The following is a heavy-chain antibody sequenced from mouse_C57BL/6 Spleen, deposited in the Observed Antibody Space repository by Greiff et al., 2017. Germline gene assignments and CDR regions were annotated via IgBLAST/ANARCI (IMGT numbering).Heavy chain of an antibody. CDR3: ARSDYYQLMDY. V-gene: IGHV1-81*01. CDR2: IYPRSGNT. CDR1: GYTFPSYG. J-gene: IGHJ4*01. D-gene: IGHD1-1*01. Sequence: QVQLQQSGAELSRPGASVKLSCKASGYTFPSYGISWVKQRPGQGLEWIGEIYPRSGNTYYNEKFKGKATLTADKSSSTAYMELRSLTSEDSAVYFCARSDYYQLMDYWGQGTSVTVSS.